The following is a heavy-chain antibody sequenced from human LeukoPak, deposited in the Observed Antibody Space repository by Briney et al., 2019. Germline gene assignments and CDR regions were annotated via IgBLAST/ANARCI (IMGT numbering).Heavy chain of an antibody. J-gene: IGHJ4*02. CDR1: GFTFSSYA. Sequence: GGSLRLSCAVSGFTFSSYAMNWVRQAPGKGLEWVSAISGSGGSTYYADSVKGRFTISRDNSKNTLYLQMNGLRAEDSAVYFCAKADRRWATYYYDTSGYYYDYWGQGTLVTVSS. V-gene: IGHV3-23*01. CDR2: ISGSGGST. D-gene: IGHD3-22*01. CDR3: AKADRRWATYYYDTSGYYYDY.